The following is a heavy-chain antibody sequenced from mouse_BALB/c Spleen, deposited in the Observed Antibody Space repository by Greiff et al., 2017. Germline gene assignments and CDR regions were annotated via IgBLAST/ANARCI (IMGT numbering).Heavy chain of an antibody. CDR2: IDPANGHT. V-gene: IGHV14-3*02. CDR3: SRSGMLYYFDY. J-gene: IGHJ2*01. CDR1: GFNIKDTY. D-gene: IGHD3-1*01. Sequence: VQLKQSGAELVKPGASVKLSCTASGFNIKDTYMHWVKQRPEQGLEWIGRIDPANGHTKSDPKFQGQATITADTSSNAAYLQLSSLTSAATAVYYCSRSGMLYYFDYWGQGTTLTGSS.